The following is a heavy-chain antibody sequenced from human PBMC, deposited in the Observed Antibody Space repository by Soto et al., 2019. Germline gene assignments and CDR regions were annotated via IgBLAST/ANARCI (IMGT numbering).Heavy chain of an antibody. V-gene: IGHV1-18*01. Sequence: QVQLVQSGAEVKKPGASVKVSCKTSGYTFTNFGLSWVRQAPGQGLEWMGWISAYNGNTNYAQNFQGRVTMTKDTSTSTAYIELRSLISDATAVYYCARAETPIDYWGQGTLVTVSS. CDR3: ARAETPIDY. CDR1: GYTFTNFG. CDR2: ISAYNGNT. J-gene: IGHJ4*02. D-gene: IGHD2-15*01.